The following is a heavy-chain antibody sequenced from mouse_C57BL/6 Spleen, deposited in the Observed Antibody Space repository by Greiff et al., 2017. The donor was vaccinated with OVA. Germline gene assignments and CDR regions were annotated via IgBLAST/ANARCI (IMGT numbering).Heavy chain of an antibody. CDR2: IDPSDSYT. CDR1: GYTFTSYW. V-gene: IGHV1-50*01. J-gene: IGHJ2*01. CDR3: ARSPSRQLRLHFDY. D-gene: IGHD3-2*02. Sequence: QVQLKQPGAELVKPGASVKLSCKASGYTFTSYWMQWVKQRPGQGLEWIGEIDPSDSYTNYNQKLKGKATLTVDTSSSTAYMQLSSLTSEDSAVYYCARSPSRQLRLHFDYWGQGTTLTVSS.